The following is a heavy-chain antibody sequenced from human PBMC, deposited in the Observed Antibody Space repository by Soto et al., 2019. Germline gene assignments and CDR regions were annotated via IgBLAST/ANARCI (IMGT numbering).Heavy chain of an antibody. CDR1: GFAFSHYH. CDR2: IARDDSAI. J-gene: IGHJ4*02. CDR3: VRGGTGPFDY. Sequence: EVQLVESGGGLVQPGGSLRLSCAASGFAFSHYHMDWVRQAPGKGLEWVSYIARDDSAIYYADSVRGRFTISRDNAKNSLFLQMNSLRAEDTAVYYCVRGGTGPFDYWGQGTLVTVSS. V-gene: IGHV3-48*03.